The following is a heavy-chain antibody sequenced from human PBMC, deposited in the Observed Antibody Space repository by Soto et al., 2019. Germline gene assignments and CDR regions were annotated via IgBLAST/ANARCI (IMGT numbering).Heavy chain of an antibody. J-gene: IGHJ4*02. CDR1: GFTFDDYA. V-gene: IGHV3-9*01. CDR3: AKDFHSSRIHPLFDY. Sequence: EVQLVESGGGLVQPGRSLRLSCAASGFTFDDYAMHWVRQAPGKGLEWVSGISWNSGSIGYADSVKGRFTISRDNAKNSLYLQMNSLRAEDTALYYCAKDFHSSRIHPLFDYWGQGTLVTVSS. CDR2: ISWNSGSI.